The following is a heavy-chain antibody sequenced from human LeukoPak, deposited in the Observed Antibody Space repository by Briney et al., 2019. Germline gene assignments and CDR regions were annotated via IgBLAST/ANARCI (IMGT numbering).Heavy chain of an antibody. V-gene: IGHV4-34*01. CDR2: INHSGST. Sequence: PSETLSLTCAVYGGSFSGYYWSWIRQPPGKGLEWIGEINHSGSTNYNPSLKSRVTISVDTSKNQFSLKLSSVTAADTAVYYCARALGPYYDILTGYYSPDWFDPWAREPWSPSPQ. CDR1: GGSFSGYY. J-gene: IGHJ5*02. CDR3: ARALGPYYDILTGYYSPDWFDP. D-gene: IGHD3-9*01.